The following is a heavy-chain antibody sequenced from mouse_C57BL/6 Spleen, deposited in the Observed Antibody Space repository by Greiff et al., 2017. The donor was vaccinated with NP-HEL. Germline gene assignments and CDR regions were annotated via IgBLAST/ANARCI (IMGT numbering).Heavy chain of an antibody. V-gene: IGHV1-50*01. CDR2: IDPSDSYT. Sequence: QVQLQQPGAELVKPGASVKLSCKASGYTFTSYWMQWVKQRPGQGLEWIGEIDPSDSYTNYNQKFKGKATLTVDTSSSTAYMQLSSLTSEDAAVYYCARGGDYDGSSYPAWFAYWGQGTLVTVSA. CDR1: GYTFTSYW. CDR3: ARGGDYDGSSYPAWFAY. J-gene: IGHJ3*01. D-gene: IGHD1-1*01.